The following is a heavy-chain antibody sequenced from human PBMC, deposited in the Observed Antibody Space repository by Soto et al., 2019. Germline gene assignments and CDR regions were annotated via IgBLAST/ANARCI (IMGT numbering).Heavy chain of an antibody. V-gene: IGHV4-34*01. CDR3: ARADGDYGDYAKYYYYGMAV. Sequence: QVQLQQWGAGLLKPSETLSLTCAVYGGSCSGYYWSWIRQPPVKGLAWIGEINHSGSTNYNPSLKRRVNISVDTSKNQFSLELSSVTAADTAVYYCARADGDYGDYAKYYYYGMAVWGQGTTVTVSS. CDR1: GGSCSGYY. CDR2: INHSGST. D-gene: IGHD4-17*01. J-gene: IGHJ6*02.